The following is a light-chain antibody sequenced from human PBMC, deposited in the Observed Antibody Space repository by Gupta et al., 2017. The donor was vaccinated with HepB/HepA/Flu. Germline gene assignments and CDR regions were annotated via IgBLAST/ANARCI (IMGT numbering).Light chain of an antibody. Sequence: EIVLTQSPGTLSLSPGERATLSCRASQSVSSNYLAWYQQKPGQTPRLLIYAASSRATGIPDRFSGSGYGTDFTLTISRREPEDFAVYYCQQYGGSPLYTFGQGTKLEIK. J-gene: IGKJ2*01. CDR1: QSVSSNY. V-gene: IGKV3-20*01. CDR3: QQYGGSPLYT. CDR2: AAS.